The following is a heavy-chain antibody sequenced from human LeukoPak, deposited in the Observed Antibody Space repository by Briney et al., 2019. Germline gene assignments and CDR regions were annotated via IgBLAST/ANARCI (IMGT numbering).Heavy chain of an antibody. Sequence: GASVKVSCKASGYTFTGYYMHWVRQAPGQGLEWMGWINPNSGGTNYAQKFQGRVTMTRDTSISTAYMELSRLRSDDTAVYYCAREWADTAMEGYIDSYYYGMDVWGQGTTVTVSS. CDR3: AREWADTAMEGYIDSYYYGMDV. CDR2: INPNSGGT. CDR1: GYTFTGYY. D-gene: IGHD5-18*01. V-gene: IGHV1-2*02. J-gene: IGHJ6*02.